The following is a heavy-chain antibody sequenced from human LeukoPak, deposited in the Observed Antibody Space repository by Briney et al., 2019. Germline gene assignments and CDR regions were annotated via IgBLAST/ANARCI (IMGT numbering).Heavy chain of an antibody. CDR2: ISGSGGST. CDR1: GFTFSSYA. D-gene: IGHD4-23*01. CDR3: AKTTSVTVASYLDY. J-gene: IGHJ4*02. V-gene: IGHV3-23*01. Sequence: PGGSLRLSCAASGFTFSSYAMSWVRQAPGKGLEWVSAISGSGGSTYYADSVKGRFTISRDNAKNSLFLHMNSLRAEDAAVYYCAKTTSVTVASYLDYWGQGTLVTVSS.